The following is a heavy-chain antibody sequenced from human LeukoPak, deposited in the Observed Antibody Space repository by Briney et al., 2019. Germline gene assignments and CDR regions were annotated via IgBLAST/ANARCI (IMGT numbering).Heavy chain of an antibody. CDR3: ARGRNAYTFDN. CDR1: GFTFSSYE. J-gene: IGHJ4*02. D-gene: IGHD5-24*01. CDR2: ISSGGNYR. Sequence: GGSLRLYCAASGFTFSSYENNWVRQAPGKGLEWVSYISSGGNYRYYADSVKGRFTISRDNARNSLYLQMNSLRAEDTAVYYCARGRNAYTFDNWGQGTLVTVSS. V-gene: IGHV3-48*03.